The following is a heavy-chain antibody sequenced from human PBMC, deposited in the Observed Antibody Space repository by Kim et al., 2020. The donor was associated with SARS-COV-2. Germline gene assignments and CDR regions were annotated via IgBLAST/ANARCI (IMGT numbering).Heavy chain of an antibody. CDR3: AKDSTRWGIAAAGTRFFDY. V-gene: IGHV3-23*01. J-gene: IGHJ4*02. D-gene: IGHD6-13*01. Sequence: GRVTIARDNSKNTLYLQMNSLRAEDTAVYYCAKDSTRWGIAAAGTRFFDYWGQGTLVTVSS.